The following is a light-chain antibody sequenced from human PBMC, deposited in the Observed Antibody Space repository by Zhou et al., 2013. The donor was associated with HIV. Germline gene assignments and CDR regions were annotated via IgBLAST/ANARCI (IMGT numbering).Light chain of an antibody. CDR3: QQYGSSPPLT. V-gene: IGKV3-11*01. Sequence: EIVLTQSPATLSLSPGERATLSCRASQSVSNYLAWYQQKPGQAPRLLIYDASNRATGIPARFSGSGSGTDFTLTISSLEPEDFAVYYCQQYGSSPPLTFGGGTKVEIK. J-gene: IGKJ4*01. CDR2: DAS. CDR1: QSVSNY.